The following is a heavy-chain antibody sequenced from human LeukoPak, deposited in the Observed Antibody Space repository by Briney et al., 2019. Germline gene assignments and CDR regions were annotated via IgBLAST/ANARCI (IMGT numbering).Heavy chain of an antibody. D-gene: IGHD3-22*01. CDR1: GFTFGDYA. V-gene: IGHV3-49*03. CDR2: IRSKAYGGTT. J-gene: IGHJ4*02. Sequence: GGSLRLSCSASGFTFGDYAMSWFRQAPGKGLEWVGFIRSKAYGGTTEYAASVKGRFTISRDDSKSIAYLQMNSLKTEDTAVYYCTRTYYYDSSGYLADYWGQGTLVTVSS. CDR3: TRTYYYDSSGYLADY.